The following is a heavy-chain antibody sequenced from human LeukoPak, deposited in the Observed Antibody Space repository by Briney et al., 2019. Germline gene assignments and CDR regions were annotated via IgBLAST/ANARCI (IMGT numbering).Heavy chain of an antibody. CDR1: GGSFSGYY. CDR3: ASPGYGSSTGCSNWFDS. D-gene: IGHD2-2*01. Sequence: PSETLSLTCAVYGGSFSGYYWSWIRQPPGKGLEWIGEINHSGSTNYNPSLKSRVTISVDTSKIQFSLKLRSVTAADTAVYYCASPGYGSSTGCSNWFDSWGQGTLVTVSS. V-gene: IGHV4-34*01. J-gene: IGHJ5*01. CDR2: INHSGST.